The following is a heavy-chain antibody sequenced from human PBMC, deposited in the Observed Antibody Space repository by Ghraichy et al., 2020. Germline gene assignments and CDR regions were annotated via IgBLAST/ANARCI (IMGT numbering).Heavy chain of an antibody. Sequence: GGSLRLSCAASGFTFSSYWMSWVRQAPGKGLDWVANIKQDGSEKYYVDSVKGRFTISRDNAKNSLYLQMNSLRAEDTAVYYCAREWGDYEGYFDYWGQGTLVTVSS. J-gene: IGHJ4*02. D-gene: IGHD4-17*01. CDR1: GFTFSSYW. CDR3: AREWGDYEGYFDY. CDR2: IKQDGSEK. V-gene: IGHV3-7*01.